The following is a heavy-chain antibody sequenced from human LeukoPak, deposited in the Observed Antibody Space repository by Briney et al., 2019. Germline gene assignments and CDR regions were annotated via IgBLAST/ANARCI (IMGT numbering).Heavy chain of an antibody. D-gene: IGHD1-26*01. CDR1: GYTFTSYY. CDR2: INPSGGST. J-gene: IGHJ6*03. V-gene: IGHV1-46*01. CDR3: ARDNRRELLLNNYYYMDV. Sequence: ASVKVSCKASGYTFTSYYMHWVRQAPGQGLEWMGIINPSGGSTSYAQKFQGRVTMTRDMSTSTVYMELSSLRSEDTAVYYCARDNRRELLLNNYYYMDVWGKGTTVTVSS.